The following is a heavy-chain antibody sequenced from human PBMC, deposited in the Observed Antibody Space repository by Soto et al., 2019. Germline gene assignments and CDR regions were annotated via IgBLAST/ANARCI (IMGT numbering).Heavy chain of an antibody. CDR1: GFTFSNYG. D-gene: IGHD3-9*01. CDR2: IWYDGSKQ. Sequence: QVQLVESGGGVVQPGRSLRLSCTASGFTFSNYGMHWVRQAPGKGLEWVAFIWYDGSKQYHADSVKGRFTISRANSKNTLYLQMNSLTAEDTAVYFCARTYYDVLTGFGWSFDLWGRGTLVTVSS. CDR3: ARTYYDVLTGFGWSFDL. V-gene: IGHV3-33*03. J-gene: IGHJ2*01.